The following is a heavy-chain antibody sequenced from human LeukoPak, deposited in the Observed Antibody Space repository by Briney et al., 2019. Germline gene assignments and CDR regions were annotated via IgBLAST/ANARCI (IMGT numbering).Heavy chain of an antibody. Sequence: GRSLRLSCAASGFTFSSYEMNWVRQAPGKGLEWVSYISSSGSTIYYADSVKGRFTISRDNAKNSLYLQMNSLRAEDTAVYYCAREGGHSSGYHPPFDYWGQGTLVTVSS. J-gene: IGHJ4*02. V-gene: IGHV3-48*03. D-gene: IGHD3-22*01. CDR3: AREGGHSSGYHPPFDY. CDR2: ISSSGSTI. CDR1: GFTFSSYE.